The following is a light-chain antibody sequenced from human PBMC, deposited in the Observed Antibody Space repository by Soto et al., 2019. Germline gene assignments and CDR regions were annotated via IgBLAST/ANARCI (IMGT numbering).Light chain of an antibody. V-gene: IGLV2-14*01. CDR3: SSYTSRVTRV. CDR1: SSDVGGYNY. Sequence: QSVLTQPAFVSGSPGQSITISCTGTSSDVGGYNYVSWYQQQPGKAPKLMIYEVSNRPSGVSNRFSGSKSGNTASLTISGLQAEDEADYYCSSYTSRVTRVFGTGTKLTVL. J-gene: IGLJ1*01. CDR2: EVS.